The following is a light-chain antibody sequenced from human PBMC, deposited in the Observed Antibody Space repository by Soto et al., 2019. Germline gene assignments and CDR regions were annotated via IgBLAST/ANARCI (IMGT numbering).Light chain of an antibody. CDR3: QQYNNRPPWP. J-gene: IGKJ1*01. CDR2: GAS. Sequence: EIVMTQSPATLSVSPGERATLSCRASQSVSSNLAWYQQKPGQAPRLLIYGASTRATVIPARFSGRASGTEFTLTIRRLPSVDFAVYYCQQYNNRPPWPFCPGTKVEIK. V-gene: IGKV3-15*01. CDR1: QSVSSN.